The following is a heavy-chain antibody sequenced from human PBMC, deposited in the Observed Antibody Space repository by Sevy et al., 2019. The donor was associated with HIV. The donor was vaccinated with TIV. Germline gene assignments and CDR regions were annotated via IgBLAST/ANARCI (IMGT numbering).Heavy chain of an antibody. V-gene: IGHV1-18*01. CDR2: ISAYNGNT. Sequence: ASVKVSSQASGYSFTSYGITWVRQAPGQGLEWMGCISAYNGNTNYAREFQGRLTMTTDTSTSTVYMDLRSLRSDDTAVYYCAFTKGVFGVVMTSFFFDYWGQGTPVTVSS. CDR1: GYSFTSYG. CDR3: AFTKGVFGVVMTSFFFDY. J-gene: IGHJ4*02. D-gene: IGHD3-3*01.